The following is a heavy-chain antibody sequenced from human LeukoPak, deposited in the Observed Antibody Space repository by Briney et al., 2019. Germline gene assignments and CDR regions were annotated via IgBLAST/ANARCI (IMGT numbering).Heavy chain of an antibody. V-gene: IGHV3-30*04. CDR3: ARGRQNSGSYSDAFDI. D-gene: IGHD1-26*01. CDR2: ISYDGSNK. CDR1: GFTFSSYA. Sequence: GGSLRLSCAASGFTFSSYAMHWVRQAPGKGLEWVAVISYDGSNKYYADSVKGRFIISRDNAKTSLYLQMNSLRAEDTAVYYCARGRQNSGSYSDAFDIWGQGTMVTVSS. J-gene: IGHJ3*02.